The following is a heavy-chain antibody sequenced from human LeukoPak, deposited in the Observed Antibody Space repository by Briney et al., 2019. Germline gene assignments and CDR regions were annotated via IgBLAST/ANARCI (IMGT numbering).Heavy chain of an antibody. D-gene: IGHD3-3*01. CDR2: ISGSGGST. V-gene: IGHV3-23*01. Sequence: RPGGSLRLSCAASGFTFSSYAMSWVRQAPGKGLEWVSAISGSGGSTYYADSVKGRFTISRDNSKNTLYLQMNSLRAEDTAVYYCAKGRDITIFGVVMFDYWGQGTLVTVSS. J-gene: IGHJ4*02. CDR1: GFTFSSYA. CDR3: AKGRDITIFGVVMFDY.